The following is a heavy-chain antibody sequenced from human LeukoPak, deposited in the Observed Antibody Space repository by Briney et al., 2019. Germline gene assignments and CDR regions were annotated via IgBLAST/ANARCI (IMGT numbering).Heavy chain of an antibody. V-gene: IGHV4-34*01. CDR1: GGSFSGYH. D-gene: IGHD6-19*01. J-gene: IGHJ2*01. Sequence: PSETLSLTCAAYGGSFSGYHWSWIRQPPGKGLEWIGEINHSGSTNYNPSLKSRVTISVDTSKNQFSLKLSSVTAADTAVYYCARGAAVAARRYFDLWGRGTLVTVSS. CDR3: ARGAAVAARRYFDL. CDR2: INHSGST.